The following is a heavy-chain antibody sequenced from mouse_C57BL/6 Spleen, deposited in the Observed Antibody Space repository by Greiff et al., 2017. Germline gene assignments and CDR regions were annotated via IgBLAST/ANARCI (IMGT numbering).Heavy chain of an antibody. CDR3: ARSIYLGYYEWYAMDY. V-gene: IGHV7-3*01. CDR2: ISNKANGYTT. D-gene: IGHD2-3*01. Sequence: EVKLMESGGGLVQPGGSLSLSCAASGFTFTDYYMSWVRQPPGKALAWLGFISNKANGYTTEYSAYGKGRFTISIDNSQSMLYLQMNALRAEYDATYCCARSIYLGYYEWYAMDYWGQGTSVTVSS. J-gene: IGHJ4*01. CDR1: GFTFTDYY.